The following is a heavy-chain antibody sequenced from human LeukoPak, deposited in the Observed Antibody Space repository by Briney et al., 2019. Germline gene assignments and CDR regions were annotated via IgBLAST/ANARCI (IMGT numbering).Heavy chain of an antibody. J-gene: IGHJ4*02. Sequence: ASVKVSCKASGGTFSSYAISWVRQAPGQGLEWMGGIIPIFGTANYAQKFQGRVTMTRDTSTSTVYMELSSLRSDDTAVYYCARTAARRFDYWGQGTLVTVSS. D-gene: IGHD6-6*01. CDR1: GGTFSSYA. CDR2: IIPIFGTA. CDR3: ARTAARRFDY. V-gene: IGHV1-69*05.